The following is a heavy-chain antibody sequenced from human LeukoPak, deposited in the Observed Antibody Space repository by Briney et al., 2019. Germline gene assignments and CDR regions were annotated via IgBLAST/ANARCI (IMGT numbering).Heavy chain of an antibody. CDR1: GYTFTSYY. J-gene: IGHJ4*02. Sequence: ASVKVSCKASGYTFTSYYMHWVRQAPGQGLEWMGIINPSGGSTSYAQEFQGRVTMTRDTSTSTVYMELSSLRSEDTAVYYCAKTAASGIVVVPAAHLDYWGQGTLVTVSS. V-gene: IGHV1-46*01. CDR3: AKTAASGIVVVPAAHLDY. CDR2: INPSGGST. D-gene: IGHD2-2*01.